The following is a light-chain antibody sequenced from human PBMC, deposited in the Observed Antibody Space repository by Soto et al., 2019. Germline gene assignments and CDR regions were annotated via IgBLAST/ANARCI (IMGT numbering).Light chain of an antibody. J-gene: IGKJ3*01. CDR3: QQYNSYPVT. CDR2: DAS. V-gene: IGKV1-5*01. Sequence: DIQMTQSPSTLSASVGDRVTITCRASQSISSWLSWYPQKPGKAPKLLIYDASSLESGVPSRFSGSVSGTEFTLTISSLQPDDFATYYCQQYNSYPVTFGPGNKLDIK. CDR1: QSISSW.